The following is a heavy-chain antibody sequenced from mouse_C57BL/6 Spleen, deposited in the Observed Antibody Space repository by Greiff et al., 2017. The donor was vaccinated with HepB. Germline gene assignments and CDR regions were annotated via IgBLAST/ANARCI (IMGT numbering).Heavy chain of an antibody. Sequence: EVQLQESGGGLVKPGGSLKLSCAASGFTFSDYGMHWVRQAPEKGLEWVAYISSGSSTIYYADTVKGRFTIARDNAKNTLFLQLTSLRSEDTAMYYCARPLGRGYAMDYWGKGTSVTVSS. CDR2: ISSGSSTI. CDR1: GFTFSDYG. J-gene: IGHJ4*01. D-gene: IGHD4-1*01. V-gene: IGHV5-17*01. CDR3: ARPLGRGYAMDY.